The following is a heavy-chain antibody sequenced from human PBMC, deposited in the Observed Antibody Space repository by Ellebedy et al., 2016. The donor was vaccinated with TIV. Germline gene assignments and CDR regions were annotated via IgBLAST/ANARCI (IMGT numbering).Heavy chain of an antibody. J-gene: IGHJ4*02. CDR2: IYSGGST. V-gene: IGHV3-53*03. CDR3: ATSSSSVY. D-gene: IGHD6-6*01. CDR1: GFTVSSNY. Sequence: GESLKISXAASGFTVSSNYMSWVRQAPGKGLEWVSVIYSGGSTYYADSVKGRFTISRDNAKNSLYLQMNSLRAEDTAVYYCATSSSSVYWGQGTLVTVSS.